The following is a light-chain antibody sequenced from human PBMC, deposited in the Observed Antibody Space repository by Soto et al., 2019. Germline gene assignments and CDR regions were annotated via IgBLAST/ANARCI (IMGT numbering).Light chain of an antibody. Sequence: SLSPGTLSPSVGGIVNITCRASQSVSSLLAWYQQKPGQAPRLLIYGASTRATDIPARFSGSGSGTEFTLTISSLQSEDFALYYCQQYNNWPLTFGGGTKVDIK. CDR2: GAS. V-gene: IGKV3-15*01. J-gene: IGKJ4*01. CDR3: QQYNNWPLT. CDR1: QSVSSL.